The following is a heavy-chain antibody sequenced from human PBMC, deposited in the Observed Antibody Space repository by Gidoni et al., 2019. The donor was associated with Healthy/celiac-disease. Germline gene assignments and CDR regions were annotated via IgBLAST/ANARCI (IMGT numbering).Heavy chain of an antibody. D-gene: IGHD3-16*01. J-gene: IGHJ4*02. CDR3: ATDEVGELLRR. Sequence: QMQLVQSGPEVQKPGTSVKVSCKASGFTFTNSAVQWVRQARGQRLEWIGWIVVGSGNTNYAQKFQERVTITRDMSTSTAYMELSSLRSEDTAVYYCATDEVGELLRRWGQGTLVTVSS. CDR2: IVVGSGNT. V-gene: IGHV1-58*01. CDR1: GFTFTNSA.